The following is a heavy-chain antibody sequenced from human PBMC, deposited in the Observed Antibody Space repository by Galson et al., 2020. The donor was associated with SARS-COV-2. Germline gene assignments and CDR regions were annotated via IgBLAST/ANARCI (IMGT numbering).Heavy chain of an antibody. CDR2: TSLDGKID. D-gene: IGHD2-2*01. V-gene: IGHV3-30*04. J-gene: IGHJ3*01. Sequence: AESLRLSCEASGFTFSSYAVHWVRQAPGKGLEWVAVTSLDGKIDYYANSVRDRFTISRDNSKNTLYLQMNRLRADDTAVYYCARRRYCSNSWCYEGGAFDLWGQGTMVTVSS. CDR1: GFTFSSYA. CDR3: ARRRYCSNSWCYEGGAFDL.